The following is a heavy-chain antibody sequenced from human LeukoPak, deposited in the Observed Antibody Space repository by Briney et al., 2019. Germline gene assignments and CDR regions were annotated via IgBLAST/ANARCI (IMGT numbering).Heavy chain of an antibody. J-gene: IGHJ6*03. CDR2: IYYSGST. Sequence: SETLSLTCTVSGGSISSSSYYWGWIRQPPGKGLEWIGNIYYSGSTYYNSSLKSRLTISVDTSKNQFSLKLSSVTAADTAVYYCARGVRGSTSWNSYYNYFYLDVWGKGTTVTVSS. V-gene: IGHV4-39*01. D-gene: IGHD1-7*01. CDR3: ARGVRGSTSWNSYYNYFYLDV. CDR1: GGSISSSSYY.